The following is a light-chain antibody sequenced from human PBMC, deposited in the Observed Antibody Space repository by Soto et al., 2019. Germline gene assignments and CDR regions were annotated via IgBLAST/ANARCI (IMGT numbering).Light chain of an antibody. V-gene: IGKV4-1*01. CDR2: WAS. Sequence: DIVMTQSPDSLAVSLGERATINCKSSQRVLYSANNKYCLAWYQQKQGQPPKLLLYWASTRESGVPDRFSGSGSGTDFTLTISSLQAEDVAVYYCQQYYSTPRTFGQGTKVEIK. CDR1: QRVLYSANNKYC. J-gene: IGKJ1*01. CDR3: QQYYSTPRT.